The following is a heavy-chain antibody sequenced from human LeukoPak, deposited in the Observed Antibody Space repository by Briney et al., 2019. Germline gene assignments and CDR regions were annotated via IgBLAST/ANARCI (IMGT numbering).Heavy chain of an antibody. Sequence: GESLKISCKSSGYSYSIYWIAWVRQMPGKGLEWMGIIYPGDSDTRYSPPFQGQVTIAADKFISTAYLQWNSLKASDTAMYYCARPAGDGYNYFDYWGQGTLVTVSS. V-gene: IGHV5-51*01. J-gene: IGHJ4*02. D-gene: IGHD5-24*01. CDR2: IYPGDSDT. CDR3: ARPAGDGYNYFDY. CDR1: GYSYSIYW.